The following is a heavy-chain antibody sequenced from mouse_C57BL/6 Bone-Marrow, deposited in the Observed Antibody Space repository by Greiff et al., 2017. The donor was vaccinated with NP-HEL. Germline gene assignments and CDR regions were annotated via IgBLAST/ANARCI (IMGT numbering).Heavy chain of an antibody. CDR1: GYTFTDYY. CDR2: INPNNGGT. CDR3: ARGEDYAFDY. V-gene: IGHV1-26*01. D-gene: IGHD2-4*01. Sequence: EVQLQQSGPELVKPGASVKISCKASGYTFTDYYMNWVKQSHGKSLEWIGDINPNNGGTSYNQKFKGKATLTVDKSSSTAYMELRSLTSEDSAVYYCARGEDYAFDYWGQGTTLTVSS. J-gene: IGHJ2*01.